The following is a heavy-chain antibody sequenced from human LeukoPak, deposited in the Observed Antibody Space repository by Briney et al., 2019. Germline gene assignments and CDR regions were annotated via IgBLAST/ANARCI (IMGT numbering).Heavy chain of an antibody. V-gene: IGHV3-23*01. CDR3: AREGTHYDYVWGSYRRTDAFDI. D-gene: IGHD3-16*02. J-gene: IGHJ3*02. CDR2: ISSSGGST. CDR1: GFTFSGYA. Sequence: GGSLRLSCAASGFTFSGYAMTWVRQAPGKGLEWVSSISSSGGSTYYADSVKGRFTISRDNAKNTLYLQMNSLRAEDTAVYYCAREGTHYDYVWGSYRRTDAFDIWGQGTMVTVSS.